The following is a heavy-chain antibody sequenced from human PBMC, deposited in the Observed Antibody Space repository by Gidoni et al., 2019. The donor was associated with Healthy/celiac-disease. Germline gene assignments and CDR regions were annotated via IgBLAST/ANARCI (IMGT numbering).Heavy chain of an antibody. CDR3: ARTQVTMVRGVLGGFDP. J-gene: IGHJ5*02. V-gene: IGHV1-69*01. CDR1: GGTFSSYA. CDR2: IIPIFGTA. Sequence: QVQLVQSGAEVKKPGSSVTVSCKASGGTFSSYAISWVRQAPGQGLGWMGGIIPIFGTANYAQKFQGRVTITADESTSTAYMELSSLRSEDTAVYYCARTQVTMVRGVLGGFDPWGQGTLVTVSS. D-gene: IGHD3-10*01.